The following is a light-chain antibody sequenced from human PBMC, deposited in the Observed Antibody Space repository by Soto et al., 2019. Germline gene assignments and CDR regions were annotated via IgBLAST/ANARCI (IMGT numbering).Light chain of an antibody. Sequence: EIVLPQSPATLSLSPGERATLSCGASQSVGSNYLAWYQQKPGLAPRLLIYDASTRATDIPARFSASGSGTHFTLTISKLEPEDFAVYYCQQFDGSSITFGQGTRLEIK. CDR3: QQFDGSSIT. CDR2: DAS. V-gene: IGKV3D-20*01. J-gene: IGKJ5*01. CDR1: QSVGSNY.